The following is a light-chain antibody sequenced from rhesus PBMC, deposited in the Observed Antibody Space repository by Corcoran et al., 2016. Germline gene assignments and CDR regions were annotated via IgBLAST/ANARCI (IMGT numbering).Light chain of an antibody. V-gene: IGKV1-43*02. CDR3: LQYNSDPPT. CDR1: QGISTY. Sequence: DIQMTQSPSSLSASVGDRVTITCRASQGISTYLNWYQQKPGTAPKRLIYAISPLESGVPPRFSGSGSGTDFTLTISSLQPEDCATYYCLQYNSDPPTFGQGTKVEIK. CDR2: AIS. J-gene: IGKJ1*01.